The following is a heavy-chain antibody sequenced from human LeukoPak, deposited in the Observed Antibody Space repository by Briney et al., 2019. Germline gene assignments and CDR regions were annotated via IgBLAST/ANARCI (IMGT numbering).Heavy chain of an antibody. D-gene: IGHD6-13*01. CDR2: ISYDGSNK. J-gene: IGHJ4*02. Sequence: QAGGSLRLSCAASGFTFSSYAMHWVRQAPGKGLEWVAVISYDGSNKYYADSVKGRFTISRDNSKNTLYLQMNSLRAEDTAVYFCARDQSPTPIAAAGAGGYWGQGTLVTVSS. CDR3: ARDQSPTPIAAAGAGGY. V-gene: IGHV3-30-3*01. CDR1: GFTFSSYA.